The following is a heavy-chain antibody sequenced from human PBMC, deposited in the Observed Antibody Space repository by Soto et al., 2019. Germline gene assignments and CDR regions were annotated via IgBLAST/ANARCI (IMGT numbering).Heavy chain of an antibody. CDR3: ASRGSGSYYDY. CDR1: GFTFSSYA. CDR2: ISGSGDST. J-gene: IGHJ4*02. D-gene: IGHD1-26*01. V-gene: IGHV3-23*01. Sequence: EVQLLESGGGLVQPGGSLRLSCAASGFTFSSYAMRWVRQAPVKGLEWVSAISGSGDSTYYADSVKGRFTISRDNSKNTLCLQMNSLRAEDTAVYDCASRGSGSYYDYWGQGTLDTVSS.